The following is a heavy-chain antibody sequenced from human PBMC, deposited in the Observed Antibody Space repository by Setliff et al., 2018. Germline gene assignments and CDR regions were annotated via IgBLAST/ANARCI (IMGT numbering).Heavy chain of an antibody. Sequence: SETLSLTCTVSGASINSGTYYWAWIRQPPGKGLAWIGRIHYSGSTYYNASLKSRVTISVDTSKNQFSLKLNSVTAADTAVYYCARAPRYFDPTGSYFDYWRQRTLVTVSS. CDR2: IHYSGST. V-gene: IGHV4-39*07. D-gene: IGHD3-9*01. CDR1: GASINSGTYY. CDR3: ARAPRYFDPTGSYFDY. J-gene: IGHJ4*02.